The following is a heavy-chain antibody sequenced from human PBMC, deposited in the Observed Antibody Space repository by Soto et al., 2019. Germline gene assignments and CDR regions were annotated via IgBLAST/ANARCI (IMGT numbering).Heavy chain of an antibody. Sequence: EVQLVETGGGLIQPGGSLRLSCAASGFTVSSNYMSWVRQAPGKGLEWVSLIYSGGSTYYADSVKGRFTISRDNSKNTLYLQMNSLRAEDMALYYCARDNKQWTWEGYFDLWGRGTLVTVSS. V-gene: IGHV3-53*02. D-gene: IGHD1-26*01. CDR3: ARDNKQWTWEGYFDL. J-gene: IGHJ2*01. CDR1: GFTVSSNY. CDR2: IYSGGST.